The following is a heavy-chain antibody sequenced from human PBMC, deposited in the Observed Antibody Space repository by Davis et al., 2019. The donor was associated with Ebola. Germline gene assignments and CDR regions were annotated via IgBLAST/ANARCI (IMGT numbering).Heavy chain of an antibody. J-gene: IGHJ6*02. D-gene: IGHD6-6*01. CDR3: ARDEVIAARRLWYYGMDV. CDR1: GGSFSGYY. Sequence: SETLSLTCAVYGGSFSGYYWSWIRQPPGKGLEWIGEINHSGSTNYNPSLKSRVTISVDTSKNQFSLKLSSVTAADTAVYYCARDEVIAARRLWYYGMDVWGQGTTVTVSS. CDR2: INHSGST. V-gene: IGHV4-34*01.